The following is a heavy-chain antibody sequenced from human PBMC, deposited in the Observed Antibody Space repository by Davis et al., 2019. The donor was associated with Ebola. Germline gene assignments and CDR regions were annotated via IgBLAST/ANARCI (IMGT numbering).Heavy chain of an antibody. J-gene: IGHJ5*02. CDR1: GYTFTSYY. CDR2: INPSGGST. Sequence: ASVKVSCKASGYTFTSYYMHWVRQAPGQGLEWMGIINPSGGSTSYAQKFQGRATMTTDTSTSTAYMELRSLRSDDTAVYYCARDLGSSWYGPWGQGTLVTVSS. CDR3: ARDLGSSWYGP. D-gene: IGHD6-13*01. V-gene: IGHV1-46*01.